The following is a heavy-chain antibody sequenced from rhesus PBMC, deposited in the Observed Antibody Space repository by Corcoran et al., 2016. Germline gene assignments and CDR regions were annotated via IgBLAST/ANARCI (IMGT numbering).Heavy chain of an antibody. J-gene: IGHJ4*01. CDR1: GGSISDNYY. Sequence: QVQLQESGPGLVKPSETLSLTCAVSGGSISDNYYWTWIRQPPGKGLEWIGDIYGSSRNTNYNPSLKSRVTSTKDTSKNQFSLRLSSVTAADTAVYYCARAKYSNYRDWGQGVLVTVSS. CDR3: ARAKYSNYRD. D-gene: IGHD4-23*01. CDR2: IYGSSRNT. V-gene: IGHV4S18*01.